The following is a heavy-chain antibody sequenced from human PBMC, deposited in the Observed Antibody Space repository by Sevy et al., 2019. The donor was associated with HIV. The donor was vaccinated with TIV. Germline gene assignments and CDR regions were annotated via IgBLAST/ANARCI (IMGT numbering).Heavy chain of an antibody. V-gene: IGHV3-33*01. CDR3: ARDSEASTGYSVFEY. Sequence: GGSLRLSCVTSGFNFNSFGMHWVRQSPGKGLEWVAVIWYDGSKTYYGDSVKGRFSISRDSATNTLYLQMDNLRPGDTAVYYCARDSEASTGYSVFEYWGRGVLVTVSS. D-gene: IGHD3-9*01. CDR2: IWYDGSKT. CDR1: GFNFNSFG. J-gene: IGHJ4*02.